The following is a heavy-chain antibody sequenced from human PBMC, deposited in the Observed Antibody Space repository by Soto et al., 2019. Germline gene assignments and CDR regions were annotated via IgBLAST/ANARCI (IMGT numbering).Heavy chain of an antibody. D-gene: IGHD6-19*01. CDR2: TYYRSKWYN. CDR3: ARHVHLRSGWYSDWFDP. V-gene: IGHV6-1*01. Sequence: SQTLSLTCAISGDSVSSNSAAWNWIRQSPSRGLEWLGRTYYRSKWYNDYAVSVKSRITINPDTSKNQFSLQLNSVTPEDTAVYYCARHVHLRSGWYSDWFDPWGQGTLVTVSS. J-gene: IGHJ5*02. CDR1: GDSVSSNSAA.